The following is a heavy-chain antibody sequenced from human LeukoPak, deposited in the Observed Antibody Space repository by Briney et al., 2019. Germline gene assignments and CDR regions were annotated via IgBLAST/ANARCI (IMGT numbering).Heavy chain of an antibody. J-gene: IGHJ4*02. CDR1: GFTFSDYY. Sequence: GGSLRLSCAASGFTFSDYYMSWIRQAPGKGLEWVAVISYDGSNKYYADSVKGRFTISRDNSKNTLYLQMNSLRAEDTAVYYCAKEYGYSTLDYWGQGTLVTVSS. V-gene: IGHV3-30*18. D-gene: IGHD6-13*01. CDR2: ISYDGSNK. CDR3: AKEYGYSTLDY.